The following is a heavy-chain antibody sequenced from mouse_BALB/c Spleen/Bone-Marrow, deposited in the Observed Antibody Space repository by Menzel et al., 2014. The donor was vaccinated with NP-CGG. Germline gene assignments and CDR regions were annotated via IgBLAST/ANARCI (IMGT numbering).Heavy chain of an antibody. J-gene: IGHJ3*01. CDR3: TRGRGYGSRAWFAY. Sequence: QVQLQQSGAELVRPGASVKLSCKASGYTFTNYWINWVKQRPGQGLEWIGNIYPSDSYTNYNQKFKDKATLTVDKSSSTAYMQLSSPTSEDSAVYYCTRGRGYGSRAWFAYWGQGTLVTVSA. V-gene: IGHV1-69*02. CDR1: GYTFTNYW. D-gene: IGHD1-1*01. CDR2: IYPSDSYT.